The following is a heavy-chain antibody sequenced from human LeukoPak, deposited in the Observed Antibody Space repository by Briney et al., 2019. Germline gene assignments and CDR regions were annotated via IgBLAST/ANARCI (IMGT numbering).Heavy chain of an antibody. CDR1: GFTVSSNY. CDR3: ARDTTTTGFSVELDY. V-gene: IGHV3-53*01. Sequence: PGGSLRLSRAASGFTVSSNYMSWVRQAPGKGLEWVSVIYSGGSTYYADSVKGRFTISRDNSKNTLYLQMNSLRAEDTAVYYCARDTTTTGFSVELDYWGQGILVTVSS. J-gene: IGHJ4*02. D-gene: IGHD1-1*01. CDR2: IYSGGST.